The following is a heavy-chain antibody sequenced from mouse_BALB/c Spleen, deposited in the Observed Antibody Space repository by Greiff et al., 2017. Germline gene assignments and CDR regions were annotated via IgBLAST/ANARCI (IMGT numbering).Heavy chain of an antibody. V-gene: IGHV1-5*01. Sequence: VQLQQSGTVLARPGASVKMSCKASGYTFTSYWMHWVKQRPGQGLEWIGAIYPGNSDTSYNQKFKGKAKLTAVTSTSTAYMELSSLTNEDSAVYYCTRGDAPSAMDYWGQGTSVTVSS. CDR1: GYTFTSYW. CDR2: IYPGNSDT. J-gene: IGHJ4*01. CDR3: TRGDAPSAMDY.